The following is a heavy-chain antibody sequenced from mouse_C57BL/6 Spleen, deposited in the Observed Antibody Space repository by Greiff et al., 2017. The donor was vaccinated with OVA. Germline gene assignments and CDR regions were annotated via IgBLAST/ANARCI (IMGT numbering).Heavy chain of an antibody. CDR2: ISSGGDYI. D-gene: IGHD2-1*01. V-gene: IGHV5-9-1*02. CDR3: TRDYGNYGDY. CDR1: GFTFSSYA. Sequence: EVHLVESGEGLVKPGGSLKLSCAASGFTFSSYAMSWVRQTPEKRLEWVAYISSGGDYIYYADTVKGRFTISRDNARNTLYLQMSSLKAEDTAMYYCTRDYGNYGDYWGQGTTLTVSS. J-gene: IGHJ2*01.